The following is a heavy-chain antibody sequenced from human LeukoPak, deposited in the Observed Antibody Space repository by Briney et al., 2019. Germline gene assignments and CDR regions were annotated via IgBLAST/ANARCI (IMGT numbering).Heavy chain of an antibody. CDR1: GGSISSGSYY. CDR2: IYHSGST. V-gene: IGHV4-39*07. CDR3: ARSLAFDI. J-gene: IGHJ3*02. Sequence: KPSQTLSLTCTVSGGSISSGSYYWGWIRQPPGKGLEWIGSIYHSGSTHYNPSLKSRVTISVDTSKNQFSLRLSSVTAADTAVYYCARSLAFDIWGQGTTVTVSS.